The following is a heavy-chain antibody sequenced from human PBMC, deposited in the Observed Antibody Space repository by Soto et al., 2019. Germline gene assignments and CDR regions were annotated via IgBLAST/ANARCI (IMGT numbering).Heavy chain of an antibody. CDR3: TTDLWRIAVVVGSTGYFNP. D-gene: IGHD2-15*01. J-gene: IGHJ5*02. V-gene: IGHV3-15*01. CDR2: IKSKSDGGTT. Sequence: PGGSLRLSCAASRFTFSAAWMSWVRQAPGKGLDWVGRIKSKSDGGTTEYAAPVRGRFTISRDDSKNTLYLQMNSLKTEDTAVYYCTTDLWRIAVVVGSTGYFNPWGQGT. CDR1: RFTFSAAW.